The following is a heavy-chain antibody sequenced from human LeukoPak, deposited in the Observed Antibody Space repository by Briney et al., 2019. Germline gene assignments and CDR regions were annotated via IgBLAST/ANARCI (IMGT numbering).Heavy chain of an antibody. CDR3: AKDYYGFWSGPPARPYSAFLLDY. J-gene: IGHJ4*02. V-gene: IGHV3-30*02. D-gene: IGHD3-3*01. CDR2: IQYDDSEK. Sequence: PGGSLRLSCAASGFTFSFGASGIHWVRQAPGKGLEWVAFIQYDDSEKSYADSVKGRCTTSRDNSKNTLYLQMNSLRAEDTAVYYCAKDYYGFWSGPPARPYSAFLLDYWGQGTLVTVSS. CDR1: GFTFSFGASG.